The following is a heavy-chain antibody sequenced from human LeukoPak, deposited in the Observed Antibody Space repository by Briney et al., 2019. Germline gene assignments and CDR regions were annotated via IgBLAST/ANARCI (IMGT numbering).Heavy chain of an antibody. Sequence: GGSLRLSCAASGFTFSRYWMTWVRQAPGKGLEWVANIKQDGSKKNYVDSVKGRFTISRDNAKNSLYLQMNSLRAEDTAVYYCATPLDYYDSSGYHQGGDWGQGTLVTVSS. D-gene: IGHD3-22*01. J-gene: IGHJ4*02. CDR2: IKQDGSKK. V-gene: IGHV3-7*03. CDR1: GFTFSRYW. CDR3: ATPLDYYDSSGYHQGGD.